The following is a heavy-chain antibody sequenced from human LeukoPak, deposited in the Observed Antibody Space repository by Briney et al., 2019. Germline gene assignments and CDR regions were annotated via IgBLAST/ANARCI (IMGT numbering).Heavy chain of an antibody. CDR1: GFTLSSHG. V-gene: IGHV3-33*01. J-gene: IGHJ4*02. CDR2: IWYDGTRE. D-gene: IGHD1-26*01. Sequence: PGGSLRLSCVASGFTLSSHGMHWVRQAPGKGLEWVALIWYDGTRENHADSVKGRFTISRDLSKNTLNLQMNSLRVDDTAVFYCARDLSFGSLDFRGQGTLVTVSS. CDR3: ARDLSFGSLDF.